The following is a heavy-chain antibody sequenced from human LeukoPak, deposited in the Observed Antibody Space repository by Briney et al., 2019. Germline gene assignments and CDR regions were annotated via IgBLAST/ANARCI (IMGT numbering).Heavy chain of an antibody. Sequence: SETLSLTCTVSGGSISGFYWNWIRQPARKGLEWVGRTSTSGSTNHNPSLKSRVTMSVDTSKKQVSLKLSSVTAADTAVYFCARSYDVQTPDYWGQGTLVTVSS. CDR2: TSTSGST. CDR1: GGSISGFY. CDR3: ARSYDVQTPDY. J-gene: IGHJ4*02. D-gene: IGHD1-1*01. V-gene: IGHV4-4*07.